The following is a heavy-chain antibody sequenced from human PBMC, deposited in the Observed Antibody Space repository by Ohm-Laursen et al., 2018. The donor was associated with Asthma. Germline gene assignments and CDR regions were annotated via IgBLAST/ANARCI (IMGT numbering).Heavy chain of an antibody. D-gene: IGHD3-22*01. CDR3: ARGSFYYESTGYYFFDH. CDR1: GGSISNGSYY. V-gene: IGHV4-31*03. J-gene: IGHJ4*02. CDR2: IYYSGST. Sequence: TLSLTCTVSGGSISNGSYYWSWIRQHPGKGLEWIGYIYYSGSTYYNPSLKSRVTISIDTSKNQFSLKLSSVTAADTAVYYCARGSFYYESTGYYFFDHWGQGALVTVSS.